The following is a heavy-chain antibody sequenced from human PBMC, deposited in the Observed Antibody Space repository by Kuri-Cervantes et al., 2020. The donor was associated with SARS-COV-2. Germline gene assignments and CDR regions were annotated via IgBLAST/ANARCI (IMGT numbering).Heavy chain of an antibody. CDR3: ARGERITMVRGVIIKEGDFDY. J-gene: IGHJ4*02. CDR2: ISAYNGNT. Sequence: ASVKVSCKASGYTFTSYGISWVRQAPGQGLEWMGWISAYNGNTNYAQKLQGRVTMTTDTSTSTAYMELRSLRSDDTAAYYCARGERITMVRGVIIKEGDFDYWGQGTLVTVSS. V-gene: IGHV1-18*01. CDR1: GYTFTSYG. D-gene: IGHD3-10*01.